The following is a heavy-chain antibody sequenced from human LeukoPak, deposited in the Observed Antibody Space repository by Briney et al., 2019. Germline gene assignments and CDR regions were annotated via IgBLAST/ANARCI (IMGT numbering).Heavy chain of an antibody. CDR3: SSSGVEEWQGLHF. J-gene: IGHJ4*02. CDR2: GHYTGST. V-gene: IGHV4-61*01. CDR1: GGSISSSSYY. D-gene: IGHD3-3*01. Sequence: SETLSLTCIVSGGSISSSSYYWSWIRQPPGKGLEWIGYGHYTGSTNYNPSLKSRVTFSVDTSKNQFSLKLTSVTAADTAVYYCSSSGVEEWQGLHFWGQGTLVTVSS.